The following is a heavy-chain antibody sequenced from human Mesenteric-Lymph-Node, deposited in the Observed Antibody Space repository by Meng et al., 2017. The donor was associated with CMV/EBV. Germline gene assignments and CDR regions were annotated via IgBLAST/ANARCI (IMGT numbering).Heavy chain of an antibody. CDR1: GYSFNSHT. D-gene: IGHD2-2*02. V-gene: IGHV1-18*01. Sequence: SGYSFNSHTVSWVRQPPGQGLEWMGWVSAYNGKINYAQKFQDRVTMTTDTSTSTVYMELRSLRSDDTAVYYCVRGRAIPMAGTAYFDFWGQGTLVTVSS. CDR3: VRGRAIPMAGTAYFDF. J-gene: IGHJ4*02. CDR2: VSAYNGKI.